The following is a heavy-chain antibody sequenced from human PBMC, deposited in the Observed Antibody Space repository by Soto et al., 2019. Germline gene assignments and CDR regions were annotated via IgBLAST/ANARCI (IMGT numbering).Heavy chain of an antibody. V-gene: IGHV1-18*01. CDR2: ISAYNGNT. CDR3: ARDPPPPDY. CDR1: GYTFASYA. Sequence: QVQLVQSGAEVKKPGASVKVSCKASGYTFASYAISWMRQAPGQGLEWMGWISAYNGNTNYAQKLQGIVTITTDTTTSTAYMELRSLRSDVTAVYYCARDPPPPDYWGQGTLVTVSS. J-gene: IGHJ4*02.